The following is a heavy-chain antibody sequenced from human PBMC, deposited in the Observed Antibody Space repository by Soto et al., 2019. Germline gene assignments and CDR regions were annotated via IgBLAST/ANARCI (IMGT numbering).Heavy chain of an antibody. CDR2: INTYKGNR. Sequence: QVQLVQSGAELRKPGASVKVSCKASGYSFSSYGINWVRQAPGQGLEWMGWINTYKGNRNYAQKFADRVTMTTATSTNTVYMELRSLKSDDTAIYYCARDRLRGYDSSGFYSWGQGTLVTVSS. D-gene: IGHD3-22*01. CDR1: GYSFSSYG. V-gene: IGHV1-18*01. J-gene: IGHJ4*02. CDR3: ARDRLRGYDSSGFYS.